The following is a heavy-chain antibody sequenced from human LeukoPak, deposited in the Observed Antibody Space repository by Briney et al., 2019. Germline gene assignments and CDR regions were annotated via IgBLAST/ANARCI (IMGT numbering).Heavy chain of an antibody. V-gene: IGHV4-34*01. Sequence: SETLSLTCAVYGGSFSGYYWSWIRQPPGKGLEWIGEINHSGSTNYNPSLKSRVTISVDTSKNQFSLKLSSVTAADTAVYYCARDLGYYYDSSGYYEAHEVPAGWGQGTLVTVSS. CDR3: ARDLGYYYDSSGYYEAHEVPAG. J-gene: IGHJ4*02. D-gene: IGHD3-22*01. CDR2: INHSGST. CDR1: GGSFSGYY.